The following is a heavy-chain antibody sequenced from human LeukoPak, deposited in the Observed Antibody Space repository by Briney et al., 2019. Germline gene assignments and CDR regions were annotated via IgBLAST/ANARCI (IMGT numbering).Heavy chain of an antibody. CDR2: IYYSGST. V-gene: IGHV4-39*01. Sequence: SETLSLTCTVSGGAISSSSYYWGWIRQPPGKGLEWIGSIYYSGSTYYNPSLKSRVTISVDTSKNQFSLKLSSVTAADTAVYYCARRYSSSWYVWFDPWGQGTLVTVSS. CDR3: ARRYSSSWYVWFDP. J-gene: IGHJ5*02. CDR1: GGAISSSSYY. D-gene: IGHD6-13*01.